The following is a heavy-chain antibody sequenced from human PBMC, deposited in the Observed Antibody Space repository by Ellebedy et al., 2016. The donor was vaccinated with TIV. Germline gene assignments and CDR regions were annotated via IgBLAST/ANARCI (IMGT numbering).Heavy chain of an antibody. CDR1: GGSIRNYY. V-gene: IGHV4-59*01. CDR3: AASESADSDY. D-gene: IGHD2-2*01. CDR2: MYYSGSS. Sequence: MPSETLSLTCTVSGGSIRNYYWTWIRQPPGKGLEWIGHMYYSGSSNYNPSLRSRVTMSIDTSKNPFSLKMSSVTAADTAVYYCAASESADSDYWGPGTLVTVSS. J-gene: IGHJ4*02.